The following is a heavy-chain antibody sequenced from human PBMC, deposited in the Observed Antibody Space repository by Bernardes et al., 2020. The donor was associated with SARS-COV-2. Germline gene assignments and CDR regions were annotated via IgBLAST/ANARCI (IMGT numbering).Heavy chain of an antibody. CDR1: GFTFSSYS. J-gene: IGHJ5*02. D-gene: IGHD3-3*01. V-gene: IGHV3-21*01. Sequence: GGSLRLSCAASGFTFSSYSMNWVRQAPGKGLEWVSSISSSSSYIYYADSVKGRFTISRDNVKNSLYLQMNSLRAEDTAVYYCARDYDFWSGYYTTNWFDPWGQGTLVTVSS. CDR3: ARDYDFWSGYYTTNWFDP. CDR2: ISSSSSYI.